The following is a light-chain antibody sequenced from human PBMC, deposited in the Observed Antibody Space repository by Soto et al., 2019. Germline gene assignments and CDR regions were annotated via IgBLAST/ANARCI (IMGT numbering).Light chain of an antibody. V-gene: IGLV2-14*01. CDR3: SSYTSSSTLV. CDR2: EVS. CDR1: SSDVGGYNY. Sequence: QSALTQPASVSGSPGQSITISCTGTSSDVGGYNYVSWYQQHPGKDPKLMIYEVSNRPSGVSNRFSGSKSGNTASLTISGLQAEDEADYYCSSYTSSSTLVFGTGTQLPVL. J-gene: IGLJ1*01.